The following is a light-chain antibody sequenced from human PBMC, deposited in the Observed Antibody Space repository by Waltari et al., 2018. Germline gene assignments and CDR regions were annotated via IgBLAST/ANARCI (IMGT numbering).Light chain of an antibody. V-gene: IGLV1-47*01. CDR3: ATWDDSLNSVL. Sequence: GTAPRLLIMKNSQRPSGISDRFSGSKSDTSASLAISGLRSEDEAEYYCATWDDSLNSVLFGGGTKLTVL. J-gene: IGLJ2*01. CDR2: KNS.